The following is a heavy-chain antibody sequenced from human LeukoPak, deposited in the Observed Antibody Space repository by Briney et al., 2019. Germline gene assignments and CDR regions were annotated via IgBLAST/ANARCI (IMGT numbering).Heavy chain of an antibody. CDR3: AHSGWLGAFDI. CDR2: IYWDDDK. CDR1: GLSLSPSGVG. Sequence: SGPTLVNPTQTLTLTCTFSGLSLSPSGVGVGWMRQPPGKSRECLALIYWDDDKRYSPSLKSRLTITKDTSKKQVVLTMTNMDPVDTATYYCAHSGWLGAFDIWGQGTMVTVSS. D-gene: IGHD6-19*01. J-gene: IGHJ3*02. V-gene: IGHV2-5*02.